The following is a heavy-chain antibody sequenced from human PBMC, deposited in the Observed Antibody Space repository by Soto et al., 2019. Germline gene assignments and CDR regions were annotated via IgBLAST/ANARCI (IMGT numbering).Heavy chain of an antibody. CDR3: ARGDSGLGWQQLDYYYYYGMDV. V-gene: IGHV3-33*01. CDR2: IWYDGSNK. J-gene: IGHJ6*02. Sequence: SGGSLRLSCAASGFTFSSYGMHWVRQAPGKGLEWVAVIWYDGSNKYYADSVKGRFTISRDNPKNTLYLQMNSLRAEDTAVYYCARGDSGLGWQQLDYYYYYGMDVWGQGTTVTVAS. CDR1: GFTFSSYG. D-gene: IGHD6-13*01.